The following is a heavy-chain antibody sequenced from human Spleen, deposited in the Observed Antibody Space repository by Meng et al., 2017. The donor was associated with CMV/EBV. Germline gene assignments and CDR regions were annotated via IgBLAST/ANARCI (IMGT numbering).Heavy chain of an antibody. CDR1: GFTFSSYA. Sequence: GGSLRLSCAASGFTFSSYAMSWVRQAPGKGLEWVSVIYSGGSSTYYADSVKGRFTISRDNSKNTLYLQMNSLRAEDTAVYYCAKGMAIAVALFDYWGQGTLVTVSS. D-gene: IGHD6-19*01. J-gene: IGHJ4*02. CDR2: IYSGGSST. CDR3: AKGMAIAVALFDY. V-gene: IGHV3-23*03.